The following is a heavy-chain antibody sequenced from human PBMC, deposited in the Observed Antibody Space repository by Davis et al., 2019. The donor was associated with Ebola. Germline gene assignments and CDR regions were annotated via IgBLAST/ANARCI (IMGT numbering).Heavy chain of an antibody. CDR3: AKDPTYSSSSESWFDP. J-gene: IGHJ5*02. CDR1: GFTFSSYA. D-gene: IGHD6-6*01. V-gene: IGHV3-23*01. Sequence: PGWSLRLSCAASGFTFSSYAMSWVRQAPGKGLEWVSAISGSGGSTYYADSVKGRFTISRDNSKNTLYLQMNSLRAEDTAVYYCAKDPTYSSSSESWFDPWGQGTLVTVSS. CDR2: ISGSGGST.